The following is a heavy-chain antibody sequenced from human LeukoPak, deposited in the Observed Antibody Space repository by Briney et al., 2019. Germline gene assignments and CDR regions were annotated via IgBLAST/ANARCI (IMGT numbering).Heavy chain of an antibody. V-gene: IGHV4-59*08. CDR1: GASISALY. J-gene: IGHJ4*02. Sequence: SETLSLTCAVYGASISALYWGWIRHSPGKVLEWIGYTYYSGRPTYNPSLKSRVTISLDASKNQFSLRVTSVTAADTAIYYCARHHGHQFSDSWYLRGSFDYWGRGILAAVSS. CDR3: ARHHGHQFSDSWYLRGSFDY. D-gene: IGHD6-13*01. CDR2: TYYSGRP.